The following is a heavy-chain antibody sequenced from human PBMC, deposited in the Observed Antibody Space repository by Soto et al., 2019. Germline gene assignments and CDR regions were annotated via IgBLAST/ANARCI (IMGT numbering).Heavy chain of an antibody. CDR1: GYSFTSYW. V-gene: IGHV5-51*03. D-gene: IGHD2-21*02. CDR2: IYPGDSDT. J-gene: IGHJ4*02. Sequence: EVQLVQSGAEVKKAGESLKISCKGSGYSFTSYWIGWVRQMPGKGLEYMGIIYPGDSDTRYSPSFQGQVTISADKSIHTAYLQSSSLNASDTAMYYCAGLAEVTAPSDYWGQGTLVIVSS. CDR3: AGLAEVTAPSDY.